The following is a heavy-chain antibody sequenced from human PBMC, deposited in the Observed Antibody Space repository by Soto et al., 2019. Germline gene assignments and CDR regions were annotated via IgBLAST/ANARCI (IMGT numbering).Heavy chain of an antibody. CDR2: ISGSGGST. J-gene: IGHJ4*02. CDR3: AKSDGFYSFVYFDC. V-gene: IGHV3-23*01. D-gene: IGHD4-4*01. CDR1: GFTFSSYA. Sequence: GWSLRLSCAASGFTFSSYAMSWVRQAQGKGLEWVSAISGSGGSTYYADSVKGRFTISRDNSKNTLYLQMNSLRAEDTAVYYCAKSDGFYSFVYFDCWGQGTLVTVSS.